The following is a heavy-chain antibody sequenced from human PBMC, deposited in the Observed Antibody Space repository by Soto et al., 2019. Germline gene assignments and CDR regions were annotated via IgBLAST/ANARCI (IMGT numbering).Heavy chain of an antibody. J-gene: IGHJ5*02. Sequence: EVQLLESGGGLVQPGGSLRLSCAASGFTFSSYAMSWVRQAPGKGLEWVSAISGSGDSTYYADSVKGRFTISRDNSKNTLYLQMNSLRAEDTAVYYCAKGVLGYCTSTSCHAYWFDPWSQGTLVTVSS. V-gene: IGHV3-23*01. CDR1: GFTFSSYA. CDR2: ISGSGDST. CDR3: AKGVLGYCTSTSCHAYWFDP. D-gene: IGHD2-2*01.